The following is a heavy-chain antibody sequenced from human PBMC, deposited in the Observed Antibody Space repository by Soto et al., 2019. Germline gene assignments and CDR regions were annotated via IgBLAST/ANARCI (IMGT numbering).Heavy chain of an antibody. D-gene: IGHD3-16*01. V-gene: IGHV4-30-4*01. CDR1: GGSTSSDNY. Sequence: SETLSLTCTASGGSTSSDNYWSWIRQPPGKGLEWIGHIYYSGNTDYNPSLKSRLAISIDTSKNQFSLKLSSVTAADTAVYFCAREGGESSDGLYYFDSWGQGSLVTVSS. J-gene: IGHJ4*02. CDR2: IYYSGNT. CDR3: AREGGESSDGLYYFDS.